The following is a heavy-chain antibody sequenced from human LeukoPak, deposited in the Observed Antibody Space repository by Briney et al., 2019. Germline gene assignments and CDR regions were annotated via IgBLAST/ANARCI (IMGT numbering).Heavy chain of an antibody. J-gene: IGHJ6*02. CDR3: ARSYCGGDCYSPYGMDV. Sequence: GESLKISCKGSGYSFTSYWIGWVRQTPGKGLEWMGIIYPGDSDTRYNPSFQGQVTISADKSISTAYLQWSSLKASDTAMYYCARSYCGGDCYSPYGMDVWGQGTTVTVSS. CDR2: IYPGDSDT. CDR1: GYSFTSYW. V-gene: IGHV5-51*01. D-gene: IGHD2-21*02.